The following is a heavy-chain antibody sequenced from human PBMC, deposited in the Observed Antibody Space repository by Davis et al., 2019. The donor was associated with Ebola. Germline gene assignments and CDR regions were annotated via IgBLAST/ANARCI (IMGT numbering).Heavy chain of an antibody. Sequence: SETLSLTCTVSGGSISSSNWWSWVRQPPGKGLEWIGSIYYSGSTYYNPSLKSRVTISVDKSKNQFSLKLSSVTAADTAVYYCAREVITTTIIVIAQAFDIWGQGTMVTVSS. CDR2: IYYSGST. CDR1: GGSISSSNW. CDR3: AREVITTTIIVIAQAFDI. V-gene: IGHV4-4*02. J-gene: IGHJ3*02. D-gene: IGHD3-22*01.